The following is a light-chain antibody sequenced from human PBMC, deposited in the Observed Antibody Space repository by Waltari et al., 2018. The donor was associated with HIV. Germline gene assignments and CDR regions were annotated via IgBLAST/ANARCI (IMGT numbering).Light chain of an antibody. Sequence: QSVLTQPPSVSGAPGQRVTISCTGSSSNIGAGYDVHWYQQLPGTAPKLLIYGNSNRPSGVPDRFSGSKSGTSASLAITGLQAEDEADYYGQSYDSSLSAYYVFGTGTKVTVL. CDR2: GNS. J-gene: IGLJ1*01. V-gene: IGLV1-40*01. CDR3: QSYDSSLSAYYV. CDR1: SSNIGAGYD.